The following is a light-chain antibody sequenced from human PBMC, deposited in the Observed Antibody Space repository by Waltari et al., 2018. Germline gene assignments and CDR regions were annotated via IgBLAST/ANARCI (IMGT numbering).Light chain of an antibody. CDR2: DVN. V-gene: IGLV2-11*01. CDR3: CSYAGSYVYV. CDR1: SSDVGGYSY. Sequence: QSALTQPRSVSGSPGQSVTISCTGTSSDVGGYSYVSWYQQRPGKAPKVMIYDVNKRPSGVPDRVSGSKSGNTASLTISGLQAEDEADYYCCSYAGSYVYVFGTGTKVSVL. J-gene: IGLJ1*01.